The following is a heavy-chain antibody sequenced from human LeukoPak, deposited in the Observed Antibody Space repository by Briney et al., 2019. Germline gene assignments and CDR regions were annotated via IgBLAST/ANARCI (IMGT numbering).Heavy chain of an antibody. CDR1: GGSFSGYY. J-gene: IGHJ4*02. CDR3: ARSGLGNFDY. D-gene: IGHD3-16*01. Sequence: SETLSLTCAVYGGSFSGYYWSWIRQPPGKGLEWIGYIYYSWSTNYNPSLKSRVTISVDTSKNQFSLKLSSVTAADTAVYYCARSGLGNFDYWGQGTLVTVSS. CDR2: IYYSWST. V-gene: IGHV4-59*01.